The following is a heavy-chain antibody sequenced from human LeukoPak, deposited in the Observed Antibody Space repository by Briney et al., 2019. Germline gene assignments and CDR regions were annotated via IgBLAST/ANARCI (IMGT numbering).Heavy chain of an antibody. J-gene: IGHJ4*02. CDR2: INHSGST. CDR1: GGSFSGYY. D-gene: IGHD1-26*01. V-gene: IGHV4-34*01. Sequence: SETLSLTCAVYGGSFSGYYWSWIRQPPGKGLEWIGEINHSGSTNYNPSLKSRATISVDTSKNQFSLKLSSVTAADTAVYYCAKAEWELLPFDYWGQGTLVTVSS. CDR3: AKAEWELLPFDY.